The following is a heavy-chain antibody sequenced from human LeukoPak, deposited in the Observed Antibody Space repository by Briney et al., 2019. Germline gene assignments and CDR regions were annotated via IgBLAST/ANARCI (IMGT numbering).Heavy chain of an antibody. D-gene: IGHD6-6*01. CDR3: ARLSSLANIAARGRTWLDP. J-gene: IGHJ5*02. V-gene: IGHV4-59*01. CDR1: GGSISSYN. Sequence: SETLSLTCIVSGGSISSYNWNWIRQPPGKGLEWIGYMYNSGSTNNNPSLKSRVTISVDKSKNQFSLKLSSVTAADTAVYYCARLSSLANIAARGRTWLDPWGQGSLVTVSS. CDR2: MYNSGST.